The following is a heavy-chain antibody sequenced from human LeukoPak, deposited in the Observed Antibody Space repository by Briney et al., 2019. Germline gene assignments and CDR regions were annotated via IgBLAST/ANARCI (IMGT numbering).Heavy chain of an antibody. CDR3: ARSPLCLSSTSCYLDY. D-gene: IGHD2-2*01. CDR1: GYTFTSYY. J-gene: IGHJ4*02. Sequence: ASVKVSCKASGYTFTSYYMHWLRQAPGQGLEWMGIINPSGGSTSYAQKFQGRVTMTRDMSTSTVYMELSSLRSEDTAVYYCARSPLCLSSTSCYLDYWGQGTLVTVSS. V-gene: IGHV1-46*01. CDR2: INPSGGST.